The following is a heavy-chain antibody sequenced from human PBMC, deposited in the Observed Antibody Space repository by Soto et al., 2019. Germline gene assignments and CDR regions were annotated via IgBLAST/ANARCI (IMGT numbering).Heavy chain of an antibody. V-gene: IGHV1-18*01. D-gene: IGHD3-22*01. CDR1: GYSFSSYG. CDR3: ARGGYYDSSGARNYHYYGMDV. CDR2: ISPYNDDT. Sequence: QAQLVQSGAEVKKPGASVKVSCKASGYSFSSYGITWVRQAPGQGLEWLGWISPYNDDTKYAQRHQGRGTMTTDTSTRTAYMDIRGLRSDDTAIYYCARGGYYDSSGARNYHYYGMDVWGQGTTGTVSS. J-gene: IGHJ6*02.